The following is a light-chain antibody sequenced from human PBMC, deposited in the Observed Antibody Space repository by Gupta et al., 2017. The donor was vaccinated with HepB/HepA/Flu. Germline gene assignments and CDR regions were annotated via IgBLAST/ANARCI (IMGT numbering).Light chain of an antibody. J-gene: IGKJ1*01. CDR1: QSISSY. CDR2: AAS. Sequence: DIQMTQSPSSLSASVGDRVTITCRASQSISSYLNWYQQKPGKAPKLLIYAASNLQSGVPSRFIGIGSGTDFTLTISNLQPEDFASYYCQQSYSTLWTFGQGTNVEIK. V-gene: IGKV1-39*01. CDR3: QQSYSTLWT.